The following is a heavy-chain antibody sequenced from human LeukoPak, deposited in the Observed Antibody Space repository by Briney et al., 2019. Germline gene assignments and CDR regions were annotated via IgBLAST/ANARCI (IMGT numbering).Heavy chain of an antibody. Sequence: GGSLRLSCAASGFTFSDSGMHWVRQASGKGLEWVGHIRSKADSYATVYAASVKGRFTITRDDSENTAYLQMNSLKTEDTAVYYCARLGTSDSLEWLLGWKYYFDYWGQGTLVTVSS. CDR2: IRSKADSYAT. CDR1: GFTFSDSG. V-gene: IGHV3-73*01. J-gene: IGHJ4*02. D-gene: IGHD3-3*01. CDR3: ARLGTSDSLEWLLGWKYYFDY.